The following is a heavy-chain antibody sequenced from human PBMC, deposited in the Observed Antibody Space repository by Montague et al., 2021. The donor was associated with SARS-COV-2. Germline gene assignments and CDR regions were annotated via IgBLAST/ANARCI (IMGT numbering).Heavy chain of an antibody. Sequence: SETLSLTCAVSGGSISSSSYYWGWIRQPPGKGLEWIGSIHYSGSTYYNPSLKSRVSISVDTSKNQFSLNLGSVTAADTAVYYCARLWDTVYYYYGMDVWGQGTTVTVSS. V-gene: IGHV4-39*01. D-gene: IGHD1-26*01. CDR1: GGSISSSSYY. CDR3: ARLWDTVYYYYGMDV. J-gene: IGHJ6*02. CDR2: IHYSGST.